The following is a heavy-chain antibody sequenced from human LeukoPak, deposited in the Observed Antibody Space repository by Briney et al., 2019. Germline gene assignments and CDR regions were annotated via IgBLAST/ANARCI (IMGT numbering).Heavy chain of an antibody. D-gene: IGHD6-19*01. CDR2: IYYSGST. V-gene: IGHV4-30-4*08. CDR1: GGSISSGDYY. Sequence: PSQTLSLTCTVSGGSISSGDYYWSWIRQPPGKGLEWIGYIYYSGSTYYNPSLKSRVTISVDTSKNQFSLKLSSVTAADTAVYYRAGRIIAVAGMFVYWGQGTLVTVSS. CDR3: AGRIIAVAGMFVY. J-gene: IGHJ4*02.